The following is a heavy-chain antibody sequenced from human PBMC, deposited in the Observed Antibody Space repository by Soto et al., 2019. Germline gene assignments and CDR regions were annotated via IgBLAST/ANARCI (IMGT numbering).Heavy chain of an antibody. D-gene: IGHD3-10*01. V-gene: IGHV4-4*02. CDR1: SGSISSSNW. Sequence: SETLSLTCAVSSGSISSSNWWSWVRQPPGKGLEWIGEIYHSGSTNYNPSLKSRVTISVDKSKNQFSLKLSSVTAADTAVYYCARGPGSGIYYYYYYMDVWGKGTTVTVSS. CDR3: ARGPGSGIYYYYYYMDV. CDR2: IYHSGST. J-gene: IGHJ6*03.